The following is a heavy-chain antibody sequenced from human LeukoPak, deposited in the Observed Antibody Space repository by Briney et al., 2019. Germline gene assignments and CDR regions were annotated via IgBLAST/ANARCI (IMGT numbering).Heavy chain of an antibody. V-gene: IGHV1-2*02. CDR3: ARDNKREQWLASGADY. CDR2: INPKSGFT. J-gene: IGHJ4*02. D-gene: IGHD6-19*01. CDR1: GYTFNDYC. Sequence: ASVKVSCKASGYTFNDYCIHWVRQAPGQGLEWMGYINPKSGFTLYAPKFQGRVTLTRDPSITTASLNLSRLTSHDTAIYYCARDNKREQWLASGADYWGQGSLVTASS.